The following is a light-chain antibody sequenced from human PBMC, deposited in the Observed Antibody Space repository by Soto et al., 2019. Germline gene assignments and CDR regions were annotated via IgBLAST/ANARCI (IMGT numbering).Light chain of an antibody. V-gene: IGKV1-39*01. CDR1: QSISSY. Sequence: DIQMTQSPSSLSASVGDRVTITCRASQSISSYLNWYQQKPGKAPELLIYVASTLQSGVPSRFSGSASGTDFTLAINTLQPEDFATYYCQQTYSFPLTFGQGTMVDLK. J-gene: IGKJ1*01. CDR3: QQTYSFPLT. CDR2: VAS.